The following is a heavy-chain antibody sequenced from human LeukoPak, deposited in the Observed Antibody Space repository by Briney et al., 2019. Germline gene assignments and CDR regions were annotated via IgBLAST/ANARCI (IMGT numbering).Heavy chain of an antibody. V-gene: IGHV3-23*01. J-gene: IGHJ4*02. CDR2: ISGSGGST. D-gene: IGHD6-6*01. CDR3: AKMEYSSSSGDY. Sequence: SGGSLRLSCAASGFTFSSYAMSWVRRAPGKGLEWVSAISGSGGSTYYADSVKGRFTISRDNSKNTLYLQMNSLRAEDTAVYYCAKMEYSSSSGDYWGQGTLVTVSS. CDR1: GFTFSSYA.